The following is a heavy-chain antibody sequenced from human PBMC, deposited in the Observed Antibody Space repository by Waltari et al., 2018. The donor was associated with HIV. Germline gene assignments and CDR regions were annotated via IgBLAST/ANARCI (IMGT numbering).Heavy chain of an antibody. J-gene: IGHJ6*02. CDR1: GGPFSSYT. D-gene: IGHD3-3*01. Sequence: QVQLVQSGAEVKKPGSSVKVSCKASGGPFSSYTISWVRQAPGQELEWMGRIIPILGIANYAQKFQGRVTITADKSTSTAYMELSSLRSEDTAVYYCARTYYDLPGYTVYYYGMDVWGQGTTVTVSS. CDR3: ARTYYDLPGYTVYYYGMDV. V-gene: IGHV1-69*02. CDR2: IIPILGIA.